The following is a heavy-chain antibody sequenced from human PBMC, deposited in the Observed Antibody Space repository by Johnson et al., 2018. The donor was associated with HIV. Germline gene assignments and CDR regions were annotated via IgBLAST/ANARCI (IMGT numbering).Heavy chain of an antibody. D-gene: IGHD7-27*01. V-gene: IGHV3-30*04. CDR2: ISYDGSDK. Sequence: QVQLVESGGGLVQPGRSLRLSCAASGFTFSSYAMHWVRQAPAKGLEWVAVISYDGSDKYYADSVKGRFTISRDSSKNTLYLQMNSLRAEDTAVYYYARESALTGDSLGFDIWGQGTMVTVSS. CDR3: ARESALTGDSLGFDI. J-gene: IGHJ3*02. CDR1: GFTFSSYA.